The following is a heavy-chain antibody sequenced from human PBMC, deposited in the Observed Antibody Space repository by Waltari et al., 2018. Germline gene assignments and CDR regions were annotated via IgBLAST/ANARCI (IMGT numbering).Heavy chain of an antibody. V-gene: IGHV4-39*01. CDR3: ARTVAGFIGSWYFDL. CDR1: GDAISSISYC. D-gene: IGHD6-19*01. CDR2: IYYSGST. Sequence: LQLQESGPGLVKPSETLSLTCTVPGDAISSISYCWGWIRQSPVKGPEWIASIYYSGSTYYNPSLKSRVTISVDTSKNQFSLKLSSVTAADTAVYYCARTVAGFIGSWYFDLWGRGTLVTVSS. J-gene: IGHJ2*01.